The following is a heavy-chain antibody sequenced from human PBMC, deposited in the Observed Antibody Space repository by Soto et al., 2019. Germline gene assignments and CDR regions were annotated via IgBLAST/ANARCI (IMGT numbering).Heavy chain of an antibody. V-gene: IGHV3-66*01. CDR3: ARAPFDYGDAFDI. CDR1: GFTVSSNY. J-gene: IGHJ3*02. D-gene: IGHD4-17*01. CDR2: IYSGGST. Sequence: EVQLVESGGGLVQPGGSLRLSCAASGFTVSSNYMSWVRQAPGKGLEWVSVIYSGGSTYYADSVKGRFTISRDNSKNTLYLQMNSLRAEDTAVYYCARAPFDYGDAFDIWGQGTMVTVSS.